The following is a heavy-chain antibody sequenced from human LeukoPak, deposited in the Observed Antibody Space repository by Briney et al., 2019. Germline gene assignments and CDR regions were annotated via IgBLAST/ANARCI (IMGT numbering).Heavy chain of an antibody. V-gene: IGHV5-51*01. CDR2: IYPDDSDT. J-gene: IGHJ4*02. Sequence: GESLQISCKGSGYTFPNYWIAWVRPLPGKGLEWMGIIYPDDSDTRYSPSFQGHVRISVDKSINTAYLQWSSLKTSDTAMYFCARRLFSSGWGDQDYWGQGTLVTVSS. CDR1: GYTFPNYW. CDR3: ARRLFSSGWGDQDY. D-gene: IGHD6-19*01.